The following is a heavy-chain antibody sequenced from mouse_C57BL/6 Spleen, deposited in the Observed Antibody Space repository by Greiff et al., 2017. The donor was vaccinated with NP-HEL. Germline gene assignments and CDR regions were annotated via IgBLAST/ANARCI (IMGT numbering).Heavy chain of an antibody. Sequence: DVKLVESGGGLVKPGGSLKLSCAASGFTFSSYAMSWVRQTPEKRLEWVATISDGGSYTYYPDNVKGRFTISRDNAKNNLYLQMSHLKSEDTAMYYCARDRYYYGSSYYYAMDYWGQGTSVTVSS. D-gene: IGHD1-1*01. J-gene: IGHJ4*01. V-gene: IGHV5-4*01. CDR3: ARDRYYYGSSYYYAMDY. CDR2: ISDGGSYT. CDR1: GFTFSSYA.